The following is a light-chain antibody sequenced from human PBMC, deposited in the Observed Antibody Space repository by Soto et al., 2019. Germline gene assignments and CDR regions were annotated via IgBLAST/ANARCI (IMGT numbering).Light chain of an antibody. Sequence: QSVLTQPASVSGAPGQSITVSCTGASSDVGGYNYVSWYQQHPGKAPKLMIYDVSNRPSGVSNRFSGSKSGNTASLTISGLQAEDEADYYCRSYSSSSALVFGTGTKVTDL. J-gene: IGLJ1*01. CDR1: SSDVGGYNY. CDR2: DVS. CDR3: RSYSSSSALV. V-gene: IGLV2-14*01.